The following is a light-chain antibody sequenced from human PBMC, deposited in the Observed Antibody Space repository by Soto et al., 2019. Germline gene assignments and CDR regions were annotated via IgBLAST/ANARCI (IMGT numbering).Light chain of an antibody. J-gene: IGKJ2*01. CDR2: GAS. Sequence: EIAMTQSPATLSVSPGERATLSCRASQSVSGNLAWYQQKPGQAPRLLIYGASTRATGIPARFSGSGSGTEFTLTISSLRSEDFAVYYCQQYNNWPGYTFGQGTKLEIK. CDR3: QQYNNWPGYT. CDR1: QSVSGN. V-gene: IGKV3-15*01.